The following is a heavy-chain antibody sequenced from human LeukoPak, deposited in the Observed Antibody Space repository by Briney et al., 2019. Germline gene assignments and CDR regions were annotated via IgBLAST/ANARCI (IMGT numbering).Heavy chain of an antibody. J-gene: IGHJ4*02. V-gene: IGHV4-34*01. CDR2: INHSGST. CDR3: ARDEILGIAAAGVSDY. D-gene: IGHD6-13*01. Sequence: PSETLSLTCAVYGGSFSGYYWSWIRQPPGKGLEWIGEINHSGSTNYNPSLKSRVTISVDTSKNQFSLKLSSVTAADTAVYYCARDEILGIAAAGVSDYWGQGTLVTVSS. CDR1: GGSFSGYY.